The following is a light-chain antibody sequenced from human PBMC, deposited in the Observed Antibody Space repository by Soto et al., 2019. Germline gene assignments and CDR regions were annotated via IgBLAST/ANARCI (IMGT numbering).Light chain of an antibody. CDR2: GAS. J-gene: IGKJ4*01. V-gene: IGKV3-20*01. Sequence: VMTQSPATLSLPLGHRPTLGYRASQSVGSNLAWYQQKPGQAPRLLIYGASNRATGIPDRFSGSGSGTDFTLTISRLEPEDFAVYCCQQYGTSPLTFGGGTKVDI. CDR3: QQYGTSPLT. CDR1: QSVGSN.